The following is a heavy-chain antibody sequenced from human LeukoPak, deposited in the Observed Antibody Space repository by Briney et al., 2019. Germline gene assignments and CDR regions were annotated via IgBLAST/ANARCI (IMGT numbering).Heavy chain of an antibody. D-gene: IGHD3-22*01. Sequence: GGSLRLSCAASGFTFSSYWMGWVRQAPGKGLEWVANIKQDGSEKYYVDSVKGRFTISRDNAKNSLYLQMNSLRAEDTAVYYCARDRGYYYDSSGYYYYYWGQGTLVTVSS. V-gene: IGHV3-7*01. J-gene: IGHJ4*02. CDR2: IKQDGSEK. CDR1: GFTFSSYW. CDR3: ARDRGYYYDSSGYYYYY.